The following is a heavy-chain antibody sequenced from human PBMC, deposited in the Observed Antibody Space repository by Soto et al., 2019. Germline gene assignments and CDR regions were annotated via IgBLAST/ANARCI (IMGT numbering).Heavy chain of an antibody. CDR1: GFTVSSVY. CDR2: ITSGGST. J-gene: IGHJ4*02. CDR3: ARDILGGAYDFWH. D-gene: IGHD3-3*01. V-gene: IGHV3-66*01. Sequence: EVQLVESGGGLVQPGGSLRLSCAASGFTVSSVYMTWVRQAPGKGLEWVSVITSGGSTYYADSVRGSFTISRDNSKNTLYLQMNSLRAEDTAVYYCARDILGGAYDFWHGGQGTLVTVSS.